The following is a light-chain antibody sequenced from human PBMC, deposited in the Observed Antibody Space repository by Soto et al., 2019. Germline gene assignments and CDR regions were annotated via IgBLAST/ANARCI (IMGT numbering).Light chain of an antibody. J-gene: IGLJ1*01. CDR2: EVS. Sequence: QSVLTQPPSMSGTPGQRVTISCSGSRSNIGGNAVTWYQQVPGTAPKLMIHEVSNRPSGVSSRFSGSKSGNTASLTISGLQAEDEADYYCSSYTSSRAYVFGIGTKLTVL. CDR1: RSNIGGNA. V-gene: IGLV2-14*01. CDR3: SSYTSSRAYV.